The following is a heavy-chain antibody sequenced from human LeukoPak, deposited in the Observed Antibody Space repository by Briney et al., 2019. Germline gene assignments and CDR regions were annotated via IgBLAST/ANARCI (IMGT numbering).Heavy chain of an antibody. J-gene: IGHJ4*02. D-gene: IGHD7-27*01. CDR1: GYTFTSYG. Sequence: ASVKVSCKASGYTFTSYGISWVRQAPGQGLEWMGWISAYNGNTNYAQKLQGRVTMTTDTSTSTAYMELSSLRSEDTAVYYCAKGHDNWGSFDYWGQGTLVTVSS. CDR2: ISAYNGNT. V-gene: IGHV1-18*01. CDR3: AKGHDNWGSFDY.